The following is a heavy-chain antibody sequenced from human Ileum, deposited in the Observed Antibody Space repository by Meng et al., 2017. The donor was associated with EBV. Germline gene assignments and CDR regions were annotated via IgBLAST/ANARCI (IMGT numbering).Heavy chain of an antibody. CDR1: GVSIDRSSDN. Sequence: QLQLQGSGPGLVKPSETLSLTGTVSGVSIDRSSDNWGWIRQSPGKGLEWMGNIYYSGTTYYNPSLKSRVTISVDTSKNQFSLKLSSVTAADTAVYYCARGYSSGWYYFNSWGQGTLVTVSS. D-gene: IGHD6-19*01. J-gene: IGHJ4*02. V-gene: IGHV4-39*01. CDR2: IYYSGTT. CDR3: ARGYSSGWYYFNS.